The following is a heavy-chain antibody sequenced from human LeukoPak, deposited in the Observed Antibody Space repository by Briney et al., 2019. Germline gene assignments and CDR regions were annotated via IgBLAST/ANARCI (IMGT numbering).Heavy chain of an antibody. J-gene: IGHJ4*02. V-gene: IGHV3-33*01. CDR3: ARARNNYDSSGYSALDY. CDR2: LWHDGTNK. D-gene: IGHD3-22*01. Sequence: GGSLRLSCAASGFSFSSYGMHWVRQAPGKGLEWVASLWHDGTNKYYADSVKGRFTISRDNSKNTLYLQMNSLRAEDTAVYYCARARNNYDSSGYSALDYWGQGTLVTVSS. CDR1: GFSFSSYG.